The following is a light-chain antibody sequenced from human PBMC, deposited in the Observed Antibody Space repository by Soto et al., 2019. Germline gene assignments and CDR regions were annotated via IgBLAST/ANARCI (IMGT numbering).Light chain of an antibody. CDR2: LNSDGSH. Sequence: QLVLTQSPSASASLGASVKLTCTLSSGHSSYAIAWHQQQPEKGPRYLMKLNSDGSHSKGDGIPDRFSGSSSGAERYLTISSLQSEDEADCSWQTWGTGIQVFGGGTKLTVL. CDR1: SGHSSYA. J-gene: IGLJ2*01. V-gene: IGLV4-69*01. CDR3: QTWGTGIQV.